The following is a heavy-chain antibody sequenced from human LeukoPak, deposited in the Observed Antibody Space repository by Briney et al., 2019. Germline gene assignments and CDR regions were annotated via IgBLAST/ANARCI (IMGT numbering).Heavy chain of an antibody. J-gene: IGHJ4*02. CDR3: ARETSYYDILTGYFYYFDY. Sequence: SVKVSCKASGGTFSSYAISWVRQAPGQGLEWMGGIIPIFGTANYAQKLQGRVTITADESTITAYMEMSSLRSEDTAVYYCARETSYYDILTGYFYYFDYWGQGTLVTVSS. D-gene: IGHD3-9*01. CDR2: IIPIFGTA. V-gene: IGHV1-69*13. CDR1: GGTFSSYA.